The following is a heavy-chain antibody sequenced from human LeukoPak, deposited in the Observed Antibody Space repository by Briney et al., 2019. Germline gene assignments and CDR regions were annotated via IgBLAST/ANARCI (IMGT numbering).Heavy chain of an antibody. CDR2: IIPILGIA. D-gene: IGHD3-22*01. CDR3: ASQDASYYDSSGPPPGWFDP. Sequence: SVKVSCKASGGTFSSYAISWVRQAPGQGLEWMERIIPILGIANYAQKFQGRVTITADKSTSTAYMELSSLRSEDTAVYYCASQDASYYDSSGPPPGWFDPWGQGTLVTVSS. J-gene: IGHJ5*02. V-gene: IGHV1-69*04. CDR1: GGTFSSYA.